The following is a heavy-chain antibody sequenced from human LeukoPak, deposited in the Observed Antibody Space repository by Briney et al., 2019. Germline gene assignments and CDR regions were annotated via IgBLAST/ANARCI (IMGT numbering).Heavy chain of an antibody. V-gene: IGHV3-9*01. CDR1: GFTFDDYA. J-gene: IGHJ4*02. D-gene: IGHD6-6*01. Sequence: GGSLRLSCAASGFTFDDYAMHWVRQAPGKGLEWVSGISWNSGSIGYADSVKGRFTISRDNSKNTLYLQMNSLRAEDTSVYYCARDLGSSSGRPYYFDFWGQGTLVTVSS. CDR3: ARDLGSSSGRPYYFDF. CDR2: ISWNSGSI.